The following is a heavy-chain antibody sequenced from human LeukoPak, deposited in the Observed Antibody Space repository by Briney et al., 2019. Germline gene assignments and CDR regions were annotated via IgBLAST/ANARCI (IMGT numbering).Heavy chain of an antibody. Sequence: PGRSLRLSCAASGFTFSSYGMHWVRQAPGKGLEWVSAISGSGGSTYYADSVKGRFTISRDNSKNTLYLQMNSLRAEDTAVYYCAKDSWIQLWLRGAFDIWGQGTMVTVSS. J-gene: IGHJ3*02. V-gene: IGHV3-23*01. CDR3: AKDSWIQLWLRGAFDI. CDR1: GFTFSSYG. CDR2: ISGSGGST. D-gene: IGHD5-18*01.